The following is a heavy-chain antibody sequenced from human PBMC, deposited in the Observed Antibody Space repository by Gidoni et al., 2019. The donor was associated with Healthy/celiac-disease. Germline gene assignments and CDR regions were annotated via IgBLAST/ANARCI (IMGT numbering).Heavy chain of an antibody. Sequence: QVQLQQWGAGLLKPSEPLSLTCAVYGGSFSGYYWSWIRQPPGKGLGWIGEINHSGSTNYNPSLKSRVTISVDTSKNQFSLKLSSVTAADTAVYYCARVVIGETTRSSSTGYFDYWGQGTLVTVSS. CDR1: GGSFSGYY. CDR3: ARVVIGETTRSSSTGYFDY. J-gene: IGHJ4*02. CDR2: INHSGST. V-gene: IGHV4-34*01. D-gene: IGHD6-6*01.